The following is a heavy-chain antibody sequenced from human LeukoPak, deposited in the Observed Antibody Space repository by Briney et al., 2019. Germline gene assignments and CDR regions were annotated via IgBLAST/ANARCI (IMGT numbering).Heavy chain of an antibody. CDR2: IYYSGST. J-gene: IGHJ4*02. D-gene: IGHD2-15*01. Sequence: SETLSLTCTVSGGSISSSSYYWGWIRQPPGKGLEWIGSIYYSGSTYYNPSLKSRVTISVDTSKNQFSLKLSPVTAADTAVYYCASEIALALFDYWGQGTLVTVSS. V-gene: IGHV4-39*01. CDR3: ASEIALALFDY. CDR1: GGSISSSSYY.